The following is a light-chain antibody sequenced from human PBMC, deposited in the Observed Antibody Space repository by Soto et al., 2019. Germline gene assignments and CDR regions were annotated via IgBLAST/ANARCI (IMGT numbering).Light chain of an antibody. CDR3: LQYHNLWA. CDR1: QNIYYN. CDR2: RAS. Sequence: ILMTQSPATVSVSPGESATLSCRASQNIYYNVAWYQHRPGQAPRLLICRASTRAPGVPARFSGSGSGTEFTLTISSLQPEDFTVYSCLQYHNLWAFGQGTKVDIK. J-gene: IGKJ1*01. V-gene: IGKV3-15*01.